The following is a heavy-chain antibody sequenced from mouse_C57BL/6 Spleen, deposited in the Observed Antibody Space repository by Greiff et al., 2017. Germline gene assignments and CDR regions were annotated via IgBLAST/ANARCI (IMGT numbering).Heavy chain of an antibody. CDR1: GYTFTSYG. CDR2: IYPRSGNT. Sequence: QVQLQQSGAELARPGASVKLSCKASGYTFTSYGISWVKQRTGQGLEWIGEIYPRSGNTYYNEKFKGKATLTADKSSSTAYLELRSLTSEDSAVYFCARWVDYAMDYWGQGTSVTVSS. D-gene: IGHD1-1*01. V-gene: IGHV1-81*01. J-gene: IGHJ4*01. CDR3: ARWVDYAMDY.